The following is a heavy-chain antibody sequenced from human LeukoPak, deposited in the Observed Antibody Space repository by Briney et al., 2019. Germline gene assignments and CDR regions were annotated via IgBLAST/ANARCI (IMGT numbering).Heavy chain of an antibody. CDR1: GFTFSSYS. J-gene: IGHJ4*02. V-gene: IGHV3-23*01. CDR3: AKDSSPWDY. D-gene: IGHD6-6*01. Sequence: PGGSLRLSCAASGFTFSSYSMNWVRQAPGKGLEWVSAISGSGGSTYYADSVKGRFTISRDNSKNTLYLQMNSLRGEDTAVYYCAKDSSPWDYWGQGTQVTVSS. CDR2: ISGSGGST.